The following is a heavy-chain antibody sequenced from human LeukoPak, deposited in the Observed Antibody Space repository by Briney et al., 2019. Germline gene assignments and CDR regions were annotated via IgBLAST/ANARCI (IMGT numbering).Heavy chain of an antibody. CDR2: IYYSGST. CDR3: ARDYIRQASRYYYYGMDV. V-gene: IGHV4-30-4*01. CDR1: GGSISSGDDY. J-gene: IGHJ6*02. D-gene: IGHD3-3*02. Sequence: SETLSLTCTVSGGSISSGDDYWSWIRQPPGKGLEWIGYIYYSGSTYYNPSLKSRVTISVDTSKNQFSLKLSSVTAADTAVYYCARDYIRQASRYYYYGMDVWGQGTTVTVSS.